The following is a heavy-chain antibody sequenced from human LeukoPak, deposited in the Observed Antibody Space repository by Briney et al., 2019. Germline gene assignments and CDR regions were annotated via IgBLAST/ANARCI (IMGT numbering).Heavy chain of an antibody. Sequence: ASETLSLTCAVSDYSIISGYYWGWIRQPPGKGLEWIGSIFQSGNTYYNPSLKGRVTISVDTSENRFSLKLTSVTATDTAVYYCARDRRQLVTFDYWGQGTLVTVSS. V-gene: IGHV4-38-2*02. CDR1: DYSIISGYY. J-gene: IGHJ4*02. D-gene: IGHD6-13*01. CDR3: ARDRRQLVTFDY. CDR2: IFQSGNT.